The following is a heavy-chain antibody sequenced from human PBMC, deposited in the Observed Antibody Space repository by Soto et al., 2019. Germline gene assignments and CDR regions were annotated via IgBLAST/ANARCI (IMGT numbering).Heavy chain of an antibody. CDR1: GGSLRNSV. CDR2: VIPILGTA. J-gene: IGHJ4*02. Sequence: QVQLVQSGAEVKKPGSSVKVSCTASGGSLRNSVISWVRQAPAQRLAWMGGVIPILGTANYAHKFQGRVTMTADEATSTAYMDLSSLRPDDTAVYYCARLGHPGHWGPGTLVIVSS. CDR3: ARLGHPGH. V-gene: IGHV1-69*01.